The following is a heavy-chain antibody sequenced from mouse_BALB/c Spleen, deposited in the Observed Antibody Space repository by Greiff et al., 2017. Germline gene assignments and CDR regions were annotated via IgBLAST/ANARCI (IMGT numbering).Heavy chain of an antibody. V-gene: IGHV1-54*01. CDR3: ARSSYGKGGAMDY. Sequence: VQLQQSGAELVRPGTSVKVSCKASGYAFTNYLLEWVKQRPGQGLEWIGVINPGSGGTNYNEKFKGKATLTADKSSSTAYMQLSSLTSDGSAVYFCARSSYGKGGAMDYWGQGTSVTVSS. CDR1: GYAFTNYL. J-gene: IGHJ4*01. D-gene: IGHD2-1*01. CDR2: INPGSGGT.